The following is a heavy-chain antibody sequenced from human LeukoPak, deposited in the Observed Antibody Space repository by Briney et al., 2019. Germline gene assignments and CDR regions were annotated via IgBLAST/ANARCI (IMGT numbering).Heavy chain of an antibody. V-gene: IGHV3-30*04. CDR2: ISYDGSNK. Sequence: GGSLRLSCAASGFTFSSYAMHWVRQAPGKGLEWVAVISYDGSNKYYADSVKGRFTISRDNSKNTLYLRMNSLRAEDTAVYYCAKEPPETTVVTPPDYWGQGTLVTVSS. CDR1: GFTFSSYA. J-gene: IGHJ4*02. D-gene: IGHD4-23*01. CDR3: AKEPPETTVVTPPDY.